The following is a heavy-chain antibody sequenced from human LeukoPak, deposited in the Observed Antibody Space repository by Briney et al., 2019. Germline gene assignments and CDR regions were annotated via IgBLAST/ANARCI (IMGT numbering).Heavy chain of an antibody. CDR3: ARWDEYGDYVGY. V-gene: IGHV4-31*03. D-gene: IGHD4-17*01. CDR1: GGSISSGGYY. Sequence: SQTLSLTCTVSGGSISSGGYYWSWIRQHPVKGLEWIGYIYYSGSTYYNPSLKSRVTISVDTSKNQFSLKLSSVTAADTAVYYCARWDEYGDYVGYWGQGTLVTVSS. CDR2: IYYSGST. J-gene: IGHJ4*02.